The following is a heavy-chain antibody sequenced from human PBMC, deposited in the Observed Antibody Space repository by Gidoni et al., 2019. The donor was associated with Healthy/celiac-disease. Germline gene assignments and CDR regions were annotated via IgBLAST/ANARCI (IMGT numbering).Heavy chain of an antibody. CDR3: ARERETYYYGSGRQYYYYMDV. D-gene: IGHD3-10*01. J-gene: IGHJ6*03. CDR1: GFTFSSYR. CDR2: ISSSSSYI. Sequence: EVQLVESGGGLVTPGGSLRLSCAASGFTFSSYRMNWVRQAPGKGLEGVSSISSSSSYIYYADSVKGRFTISRDNAKNSLYLQMNSLRAEDTAVYYCARERETYYYGSGRQYYYYMDVWGKGTTVTVSS. V-gene: IGHV3-21*01.